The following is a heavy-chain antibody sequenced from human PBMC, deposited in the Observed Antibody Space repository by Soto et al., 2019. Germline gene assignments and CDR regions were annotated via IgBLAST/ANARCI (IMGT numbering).Heavy chain of an antibody. CDR3: VHDFFGMNH. V-gene: IGHV3-72*01. CDR1: GFTFSDHY. D-gene: IGHD3-3*01. J-gene: IGHJ5*02. CDR2: SRNKANSYST. Sequence: EVHLVESGGGLVQPGGSLRLSCAASGFTFSDHYMDWVRQAPGKGLEWVGRSRNKANSYSTEYAASVKGRFSISRDDSKNSLYLQMNSLKTEDTAVHYCVHDFFGMNHWGQGTLVTVSS.